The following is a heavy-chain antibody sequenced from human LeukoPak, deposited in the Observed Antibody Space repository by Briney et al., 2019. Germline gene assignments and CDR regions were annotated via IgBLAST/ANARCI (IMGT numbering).Heavy chain of an antibody. Sequence: GGSLRLSCAASGFTFSSYEMNWVRQAPGKGLEWVSYISSSGSTIYYADSVKGRFTISRDNSKNTLYLQIDTLRADDTAVYYCASGRRGQRGSSWPKFDYWGQGTLVTVSS. CDR1: GFTFSSYE. V-gene: IGHV3-48*03. CDR3: ASGRRGQRGSSWPKFDY. D-gene: IGHD6-13*01. CDR2: ISSSGSTI. J-gene: IGHJ4*02.